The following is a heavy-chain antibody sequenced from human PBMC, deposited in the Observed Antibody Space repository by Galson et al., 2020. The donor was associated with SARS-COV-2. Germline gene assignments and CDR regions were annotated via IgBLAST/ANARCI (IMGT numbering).Heavy chain of an antibody. CDR3: ARGAATGPSFDY. J-gene: IGHJ4*02. V-gene: IGHV1-46*01. CDR2: INASGGNI. CDR1: GYTFTTDTDY. D-gene: IGHD6-25*01. Sequence: ASVKVSCKASGYTFTTDTDYLHWVRQAPGQGLEWMGLINASGGNILYTQKLQGRVTMTSDTSTSIVHMELSSLRSDDTAVYYCARGAATGPSFDYWGQGTLLTVSS.